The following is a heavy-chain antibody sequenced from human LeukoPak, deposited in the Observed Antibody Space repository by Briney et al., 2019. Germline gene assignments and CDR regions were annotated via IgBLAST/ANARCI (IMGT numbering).Heavy chain of an antibody. Sequence: SETLSLTCTVSGYSISSGYYWGWIRQPPGKGLEWIGSIYHSGSTYYNPSLKSRVTISVDTSKNQFSLKLSSVTAADTAVYYCARLKGSGSYPTYNWFDPWGQGTLVTVSS. D-gene: IGHD3-10*01. V-gene: IGHV4-38-2*02. CDR2: IYHSGST. CDR1: GYSISSGYY. J-gene: IGHJ5*02. CDR3: ARLKGSGSYPTYNWFDP.